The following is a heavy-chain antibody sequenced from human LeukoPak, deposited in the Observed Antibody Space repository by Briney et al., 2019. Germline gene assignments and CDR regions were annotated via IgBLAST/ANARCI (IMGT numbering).Heavy chain of an antibody. CDR3: ARASALTGTSRTSDDAFDI. D-gene: IGHD1-7*01. Sequence: ASLKVSCKASGYTFSTYGITWVRQAPGQGLEWRGWVSAYNDNTNYAQKFQGRVTMTTDASTSTAYMELRSLRSDDTAVYYCARASALTGTSRTSDDAFDIWGQGTMVTVSS. CDR1: GYTFSTYG. V-gene: IGHV1-18*01. CDR2: VSAYNDNT. J-gene: IGHJ3*02.